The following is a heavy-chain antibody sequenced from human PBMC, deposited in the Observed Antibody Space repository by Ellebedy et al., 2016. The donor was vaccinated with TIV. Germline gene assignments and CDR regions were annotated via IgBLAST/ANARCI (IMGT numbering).Heavy chain of an antibody. CDR1: GGTFSSYA. CDR2: IISIFGTA. J-gene: IGHJ3*02. D-gene: IGHD3-22*01. CDR3: ARGKYYYDSSGYYYDAFDI. V-gene: IGHV1-69*13. Sequence: SVKVSCXASGGTFSSYAISWVRQAPGQGLEWMGGIISIFGTANYAQKFQGRVTITADESTSTAYMELSSLRSEDTAVYYCARGKYYYDSSGYYYDAFDIWGQGTMVTVSS.